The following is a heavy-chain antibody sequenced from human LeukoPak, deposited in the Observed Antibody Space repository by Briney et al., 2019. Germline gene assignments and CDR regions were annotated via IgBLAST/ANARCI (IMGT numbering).Heavy chain of an antibody. D-gene: IGHD5-18*01. Sequence: GSLRLSCAASGFTFSSYEMNWVRQAPGKGLEWVSYISSSGSTIYYADSVKDRFTISRDNAKNSLYLQMNSLRAEDTAVYYCARDRVRIQLWPTFDYWGQGTLVTVSS. V-gene: IGHV3-48*03. J-gene: IGHJ4*02. CDR2: ISSSGSTI. CDR1: GFTFSSYE. CDR3: ARDRVRIQLWPTFDY.